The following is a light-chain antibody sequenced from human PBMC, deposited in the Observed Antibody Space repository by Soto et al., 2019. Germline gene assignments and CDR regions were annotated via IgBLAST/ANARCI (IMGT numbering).Light chain of an antibody. V-gene: IGLV4-60*02. CDR2: LEGSGSY. Sequence: QLVLTQSSSASASLGSSVKLTCTLSSGHSSYIIAWHQQQPGKAPRYLMKLEGSGSYNKGSGVPDLFSGSSSGADRYLTISNLQFEDEADYYCETWDSNTHTVFGGGTTATVL. CDR3: ETWDSNTHTV. CDR1: SGHSSYI. J-gene: IGLJ3*02.